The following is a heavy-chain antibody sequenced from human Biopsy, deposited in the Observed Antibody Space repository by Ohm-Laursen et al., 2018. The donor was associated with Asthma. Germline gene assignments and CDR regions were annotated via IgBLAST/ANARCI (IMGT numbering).Heavy chain of an antibody. V-gene: IGHV4-39*01. CDR2: IYYSWTT. Sequence: PSETLSLTCSLSSGSGGYMRSGNYYWGWIRQPPGKGLEWIGSIYYSWTTYYNPSLESRVTVSANTSKNHFSLKLTSVTAADTAVYYCVRGSSSWHHGPFHYYYGLDVWGQGTTATVSS. CDR3: VRGSSSWHHGPFHYYYGLDV. CDR1: SGSGGYMRSGNYY. J-gene: IGHJ6*02. D-gene: IGHD6-13*01.